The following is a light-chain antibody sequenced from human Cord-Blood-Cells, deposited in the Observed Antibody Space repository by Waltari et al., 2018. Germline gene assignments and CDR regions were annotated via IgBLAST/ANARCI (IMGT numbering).Light chain of an antibody. CDR1: QSISSW. Sequence: DIQMTQSPSTLSPSVGDSVTITCRLSQSISSWLAWYQQKLGKAPKLLINDASSLESGVPSRFSGSGSGTEFALTISCLQPDDFATYDCQQYNSYSYTFGQGTKLEIK. CDR2: DAS. J-gene: IGKJ2*01. CDR3: QQYNSYSYT. V-gene: IGKV1-5*01.